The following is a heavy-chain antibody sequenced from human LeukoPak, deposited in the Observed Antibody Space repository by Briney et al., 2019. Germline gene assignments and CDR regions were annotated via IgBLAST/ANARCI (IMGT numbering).Heavy chain of an antibody. CDR3: ARDLGYCSGGSCYSTAFDI. CDR1: GFTFSDYY. D-gene: IGHD2-15*01. J-gene: IGHJ3*02. Sequence: GGSLRLSCAASGFTFSDYYMSWIRQAPGKGLEWVSYISSRSSFTNYAESVKGRVTISRDNAKNSLYLQMNSLRAEDTAVYYCARDLGYCSGGSCYSTAFDIWGQGTMVTVSS. CDR2: ISSRSSFT. V-gene: IGHV3-11*06.